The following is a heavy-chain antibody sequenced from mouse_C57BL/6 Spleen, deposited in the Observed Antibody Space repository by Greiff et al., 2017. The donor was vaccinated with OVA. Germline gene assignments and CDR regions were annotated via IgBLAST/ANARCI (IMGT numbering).Heavy chain of an antibody. D-gene: IGHD6-1*01. Sequence: QVQLQQSGAELVRPGTSVKLSCKASGYTFTSYWMHWVKQRPGQGLEWIGVIDPSDSYTNYNQKFKGKATLTVDTSSSTAYMQLSSLTSEDSAVYYCARGSGGDYWGQGTTLTVSS. V-gene: IGHV1-59*01. J-gene: IGHJ2*01. CDR3: ARGSGGDY. CDR1: GYTFTSYW. CDR2: IDPSDSYT.